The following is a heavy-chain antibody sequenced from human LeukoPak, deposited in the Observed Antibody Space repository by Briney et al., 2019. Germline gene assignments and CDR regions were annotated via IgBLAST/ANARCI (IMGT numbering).Heavy chain of an antibody. CDR3: AKDDAWLRFGE. J-gene: IGHJ4*02. CDR2: INPIGNIK. V-gene: IGHV3-23*01. D-gene: IGHD3-10*01. CDR1: GFTFSNHG. Sequence: PGGSLRLSCAPSGFTFSNHGINWVRQAPGKGLEWVSRINPIGNIKYYADSVKGRFTISRDNSKNTVYLQVISLTDEDSAVYYCAKDDAWLRFGEWSQGTVVTVST.